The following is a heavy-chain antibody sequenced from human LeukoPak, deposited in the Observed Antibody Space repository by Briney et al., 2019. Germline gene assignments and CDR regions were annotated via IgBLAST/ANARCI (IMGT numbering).Heavy chain of an antibody. CDR1: GGSVSSGSYY. CDR3: ARELWYYDFWSGYSNDAFDI. V-gene: IGHV4-61*01. CDR2: IYYSGST. J-gene: IGHJ3*02. D-gene: IGHD3-3*01. Sequence: SETLSLTCTVSGGSVSSGSYYWSWIRQPPGKGLEWIGYIYYSGSTNYNPSLKGRVTISVDTSKNQFSLKLSSVTAADTAVYYCARELWYYDFWSGYSNDAFDIWGQGTMVTVSS.